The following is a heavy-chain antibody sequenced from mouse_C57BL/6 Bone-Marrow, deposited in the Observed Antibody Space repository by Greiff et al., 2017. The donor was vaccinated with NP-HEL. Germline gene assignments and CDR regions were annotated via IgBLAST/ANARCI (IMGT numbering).Heavy chain of an antibody. J-gene: IGHJ3*01. Sequence: EVKLVESGGGLVKPGGSLKLSCAASGFTFSSYAMSWVRQTPEKRLEWVATISDGGSYTYYPDNVKGRFTISRDNAKNNLYLQMSHLKSEDTAMYYCARDEGVYDGYYVGFAYWGQGTLVTV. CDR1: GFTFSSYA. V-gene: IGHV5-4*01. CDR3: ARDEGVYDGYYVGFAY. D-gene: IGHD2-3*01. CDR2: ISDGGSYT.